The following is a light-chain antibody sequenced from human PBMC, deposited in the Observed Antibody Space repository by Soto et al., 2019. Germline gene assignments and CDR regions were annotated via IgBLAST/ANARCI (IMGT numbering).Light chain of an antibody. CDR3: ETWGSAIWG. J-gene: IGLJ3*02. CDR2: VEGSGNY. CDR1: SGNSDDL. Sequence: QAVVTQSSSASASLGSSVKLTCTLSSGNSDDLIAWHQQQPGKAPRYMMKVEGSGNYNRGSGVPDRFSGSSSWADRYLTISNLQPEDEADYYCETWGSAIWGFGGGTKVTVL. V-gene: IGLV4-60*03.